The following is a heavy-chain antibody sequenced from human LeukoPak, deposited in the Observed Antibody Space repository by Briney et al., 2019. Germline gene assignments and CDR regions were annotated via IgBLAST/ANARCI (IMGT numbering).Heavy chain of an antibody. V-gene: IGHV3-30-3*01. Sequence: GGSLRLSCAASRFTFSSYAMHWVRQAPGKGLEWVAVISYDGSNKYYADSVKGRFTISRDNSKNTLYLQMNSLRAEDTAVYYCARERVGISFDYWGQGTLVTVSS. CDR2: ISYDGSNK. CDR1: RFTFSSYA. D-gene: IGHD1-26*01. CDR3: ARERVGISFDY. J-gene: IGHJ4*02.